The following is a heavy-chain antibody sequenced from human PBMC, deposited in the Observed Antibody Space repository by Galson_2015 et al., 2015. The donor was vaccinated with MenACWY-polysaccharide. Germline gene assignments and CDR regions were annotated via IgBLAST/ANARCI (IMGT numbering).Heavy chain of an antibody. J-gene: IGHJ4*02. Sequence: SLRLSCAASGFTFNNYAMHWVRQAPGKGLEWAAVISFDGNNKYYADSVEGRFTISRDNSKNALYLQMNSLRTEDTAVYHCASGRTDGYNPPGGVEDYWGQGTLVTVSS. CDR2: ISFDGNNK. D-gene: IGHD5-24*01. V-gene: IGHV3-30-3*01. CDR3: ASGRTDGYNPPGGVEDY. CDR1: GFTFNNYA.